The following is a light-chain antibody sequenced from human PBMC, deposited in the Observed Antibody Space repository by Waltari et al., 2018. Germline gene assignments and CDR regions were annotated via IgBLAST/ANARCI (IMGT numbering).Light chain of an antibody. CDR3: LQHNSYPQT. Sequence: DTQMTHSPSPLSASVGDRVNTTCRASQDIRNDLGWFQQKPGKAPKRLIYAGLRLQSGVPSRFSGSWFGTEFTLTITDLQPDDFATYYCLQHNSYPQTFGQGTKVDFK. V-gene: IGKV1-17*02. CDR1: QDIRND. J-gene: IGKJ1*01. CDR2: AGL.